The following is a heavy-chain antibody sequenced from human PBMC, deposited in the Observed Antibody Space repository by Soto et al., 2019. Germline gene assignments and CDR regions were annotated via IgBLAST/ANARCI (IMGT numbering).Heavy chain of an antibody. CDR2: ISAYNGNT. CDR3: ARHYGDNYYYYGMDV. J-gene: IGHJ6*02. CDR1: GYTFTSYG. V-gene: IGHV1-18*04. Sequence: ASVKVSCKASGYTFTSYGISWVRQAPGQGLEWMGWISAYNGNTNYAQKLQGRVTMTTDTSTSTAYMELRSLRSDDTAAYYCARHYGDNYYYYGMDVWGQGXTVTVPS. D-gene: IGHD4-17*01.